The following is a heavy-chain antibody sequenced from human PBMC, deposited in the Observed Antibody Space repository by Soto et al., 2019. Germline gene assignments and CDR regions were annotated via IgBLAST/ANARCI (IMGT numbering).Heavy chain of an antibody. CDR1: GYTFTSYG. CDR3: AREPNYFDY. Sequence: QVQLVQSGAEVKKPGASVKVSCKASGYTFTSYGISWVRQAPGQGLEWMGWISAYNGNTKYAQKLQARVNMTTEPSTSTPYMEPTRLRPDETAVYYCAREPNYFDYWGQGTLVTVSS. J-gene: IGHJ4*02. V-gene: IGHV1-18*01. CDR2: ISAYNGNT.